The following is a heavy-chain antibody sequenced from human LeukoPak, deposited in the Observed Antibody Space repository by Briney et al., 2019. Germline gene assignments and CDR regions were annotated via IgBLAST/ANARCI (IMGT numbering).Heavy chain of an antibody. V-gene: IGHV3-66*02. Sequence: PGGSLRLSCAASGFTVSRNYMSWVRQAPRKGLECVSVLYSGGDTNYADSVKGRFTISRDNSKNTLYLQMNSLRPEDTAVYYCARAPGHLCRDYYYYYMDVWGKGTTVTVSS. J-gene: IGHJ6*03. CDR1: GFTVSRNY. CDR3: ARAPGHLCRDYYYYYMDV. CDR2: LYSGGDT.